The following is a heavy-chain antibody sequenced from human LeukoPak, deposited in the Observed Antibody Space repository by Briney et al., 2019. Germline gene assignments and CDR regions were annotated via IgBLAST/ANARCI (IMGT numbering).Heavy chain of an antibody. V-gene: IGHV3-23*01. CDR3: ANDPSNYYDSSGSAAEDAFDI. Sequence: GGSLRLSCAASGFTFNTYAMSWVRQAPGKGLEWVSAISGSGDSTYYADSVKGRFTISRDNSKNTLYLQVNSLRAEDTAVYYCANDPSNYYDSSGSAAEDAFDIWGQGTMVTVSS. D-gene: IGHD3-22*01. J-gene: IGHJ3*02. CDR2: ISGSGDST. CDR1: GFTFNTYA.